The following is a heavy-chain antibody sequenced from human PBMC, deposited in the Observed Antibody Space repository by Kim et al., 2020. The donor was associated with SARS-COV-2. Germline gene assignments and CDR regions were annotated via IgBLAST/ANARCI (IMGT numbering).Heavy chain of an antibody. J-gene: IGHJ4*02. Sequence: ASVKVSCKASGYTFTSYAMNGVRQAPGQGLEWMGWINTNTGNPTYAQGFTGRFVFSLDTSVSTAYLQISRLKAEATAVYYCARGTYDFWSGYYRNNYWGQGPLVTVSS. D-gene: IGHD3-3*01. V-gene: IGHV7-4-1*02. CDR1: GYTFTSYA. CDR2: INTNTGNP. CDR3: ARGTYDFWSGYYRNNY.